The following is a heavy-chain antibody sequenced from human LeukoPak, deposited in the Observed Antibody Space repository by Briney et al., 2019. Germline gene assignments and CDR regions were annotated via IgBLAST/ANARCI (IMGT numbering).Heavy chain of an antibody. J-gene: IGHJ4*02. Sequence: GGSLRLSCAASGCTFSNYAMSWVRQAPGKGLEWVSVISGLGGSTYYADSVKGRFAISRDNSKSTLWLQMNSLRADDTAIYYCARDVEARISAAGTFDYWGQGSLVTVSS. CDR2: ISGLGGST. D-gene: IGHD6-13*01. V-gene: IGHV3-23*01. CDR3: ARDVEARISAAGTFDY. CDR1: GCTFSNYA.